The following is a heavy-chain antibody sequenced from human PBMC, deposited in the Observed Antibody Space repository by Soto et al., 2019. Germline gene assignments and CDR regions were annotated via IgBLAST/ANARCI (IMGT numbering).Heavy chain of an antibody. CDR1: GYTFTSYD. D-gene: IGHD3-22*01. CDR3: ARAIKYYYDSSGYSGY. CDR2: MNPNSGNT. V-gene: IGHV1-8*01. J-gene: IGHJ4*02. Sequence: QVQLVQSGAEVKKPGASVKVSCKASGYTFTSYDINWVRQATGQGLEWMGWMNPNSGNTGYAQKFQGRVTMTRNTSISTAYMELSSVRSEDTAVYYCARAIKYYYDSSGYSGYWGQGTLVTVSS.